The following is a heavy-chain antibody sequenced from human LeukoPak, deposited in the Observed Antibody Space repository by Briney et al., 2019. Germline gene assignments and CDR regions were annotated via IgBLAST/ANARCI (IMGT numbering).Heavy chain of an antibody. D-gene: IGHD2-15*01. J-gene: IGHJ6*03. Sequence: SVKVSCKASGYTFIDNYIHWMRQAPGQGLEWMGWINPHNGGTKYALKFQGRVTMTSDRSTTTVYMEVTRLRSDDTAVFYCAREAASFGTSLGYMDVWGKGTMVTVSS. V-gene: IGHV1-2*02. CDR1: GYTFIDNY. CDR3: AREAASFGTSLGYMDV. CDR2: INPHNGGT.